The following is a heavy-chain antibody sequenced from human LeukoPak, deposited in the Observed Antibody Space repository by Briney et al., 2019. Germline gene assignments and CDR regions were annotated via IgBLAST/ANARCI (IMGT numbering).Heavy chain of an antibody. Sequence: GGSLRLSCAASGFTFSSYAMSWVRQAPGKGLEWGSAISGSGGSTYYADSVKGRFTISRDNSKNTLYLKMNSLRAEDTAVYYCAKDGYCSSTSCYGRHAFDIWGQGTMVTVSS. CDR1: GFTFSSYA. CDR2: ISGSGGST. CDR3: AKDGYCSSTSCYGRHAFDI. J-gene: IGHJ3*02. D-gene: IGHD2-2*03. V-gene: IGHV3-23*01.